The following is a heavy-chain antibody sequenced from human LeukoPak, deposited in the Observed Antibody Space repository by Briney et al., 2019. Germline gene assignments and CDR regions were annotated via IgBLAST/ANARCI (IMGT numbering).Heavy chain of an antibody. CDR1: GYTFTSYA. Sequence: ASVKVSCKASGYTFTSYAMHWVRQAPGQRLEWMGWINAGNGNTKYSQKFQGRVTITRDTSASTAYMELSSLRSEDTAVYYCARDRWPIRRYFDLWGRGTLGTVSS. J-gene: IGHJ2*01. D-gene: IGHD5-24*01. V-gene: IGHV1-3*01. CDR2: INAGNGNT. CDR3: ARDRWPIRRYFDL.